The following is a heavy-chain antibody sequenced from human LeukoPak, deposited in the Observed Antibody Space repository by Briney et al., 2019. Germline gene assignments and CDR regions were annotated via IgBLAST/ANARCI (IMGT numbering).Heavy chain of an antibody. D-gene: IGHD6-19*01. CDR2: IYSGGST. V-gene: IGHV3-53*01. Sequence: GGSLRLSCAVSGFTVSSKYMSWVRQAPGKGLGWVSVIYSGGSTYYADSVKGRVTISRDNSKNTLYLQMNSLRAEDTAVYYCARGLAVAGSDAFDIWDQGTMVTVSS. CDR3: ARGLAVAGSDAFDI. CDR1: GFTVSSKY. J-gene: IGHJ3*02.